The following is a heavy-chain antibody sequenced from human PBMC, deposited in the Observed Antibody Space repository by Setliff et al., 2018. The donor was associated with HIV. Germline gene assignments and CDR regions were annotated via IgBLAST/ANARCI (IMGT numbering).Heavy chain of an antibody. CDR1: GGTFSSYA. CDR2: IIPIFGTA. V-gene: IGHV1-69*05. J-gene: IGHJ6*03. Sequence: SVKVSCKASGGTFSSYAISWVRQAPGQGLEWRGGIIPIFGTANYAQKFQGRVTITTDESTSTAYMELSSLRSEDTAVYYCARGRELLQYYYYYMDVWGKGTTVTVS. D-gene: IGHD1-26*01. CDR3: ARGRELLQYYYYYMDV.